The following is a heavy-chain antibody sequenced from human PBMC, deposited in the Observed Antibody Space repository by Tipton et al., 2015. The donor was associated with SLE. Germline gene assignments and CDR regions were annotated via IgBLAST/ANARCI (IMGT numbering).Heavy chain of an antibody. CDR3: ARDRDSSGYWDFQH. D-gene: IGHD3-22*01. V-gene: IGHV3-53*04. CDR1: GFTVSSNY. J-gene: IGHJ1*01. CDR2: IYSGGST. Sequence: SLRLSCAASGFTVSSNYMSWVRQAPGKGLEWVSVIYSGGSTYYADSVKGRFTISRHNSKNTLYLQMSSLRAEDTAVYYCARDRDSSGYWDFQHWGQGTLVTVSS.